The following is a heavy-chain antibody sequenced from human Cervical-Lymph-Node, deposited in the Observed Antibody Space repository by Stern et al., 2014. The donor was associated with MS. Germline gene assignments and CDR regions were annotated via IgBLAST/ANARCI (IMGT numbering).Heavy chain of an antibody. J-gene: IGHJ4*02. V-gene: IGHV1-46*01. D-gene: IGHD3/OR15-3a*01. CDR3: ASGTGSKRPTGNY. CDR1: GYTFTSHY. Sequence: VQLLQSGAEVKKPGASVKVSCKASGYTFTSHYMHWVRQAPGQGLEWVGIISPSGDSASYAQKFQGRVTMTRDTSTSTVYMELSSLRSEDTAVYYCASGTGSKRPTGNYWGQGTLVTVSS. CDR2: ISPSGDSA.